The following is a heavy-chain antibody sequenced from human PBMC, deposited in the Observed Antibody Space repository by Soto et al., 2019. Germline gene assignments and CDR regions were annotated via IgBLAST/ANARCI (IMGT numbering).Heavy chain of an antibody. CDR1: GGTFSSYD. V-gene: IGHV1-8*02. Sequence: ASVKVSCKASGGTFSSYDINWVRQVTGQGLEWMGWMNPNSGNTGYAQKFQGRVTMTRDTSTSTVYMELSSLRSEDTAVYYCARAGWLQPDYYFDYWGQGTLVTVSS. J-gene: IGHJ4*02. CDR3: ARAGWLQPDYYFDY. D-gene: IGHD5-12*01. CDR2: MNPNSGNT.